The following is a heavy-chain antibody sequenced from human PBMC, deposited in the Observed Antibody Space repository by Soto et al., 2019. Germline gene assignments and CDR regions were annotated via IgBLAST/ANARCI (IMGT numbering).Heavy chain of an antibody. J-gene: IGHJ4*02. D-gene: IGHD4-17*01. CDR3: AKFFDYGDYRIDF. V-gene: IGHV4-59*01. CDR2: TYYSGST. CDR1: GGSISSYY. Sequence: PSETLSLTCTVSGGSISSYYWSWIRQPPGKGLEWIGYTYYSGSTNYNPSLKSRVTISVDTSKNQFSLKLSSVTAADTAVYYCAKFFDYGDYRIDFWGQGTLVTVSS.